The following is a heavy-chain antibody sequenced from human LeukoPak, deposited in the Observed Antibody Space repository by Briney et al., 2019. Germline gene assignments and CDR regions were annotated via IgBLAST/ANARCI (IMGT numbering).Heavy chain of an antibody. D-gene: IGHD3-10*01. CDR3: ARHESRQPRRAPFDY. V-gene: IGHV4-59*08. CDR2: IYYSGST. CDR1: GGSISSYY. Sequence: SETPSLTCTVSGGSISSYYWSWIRQPPGKGLEWIGYIYYSGSTNYNPSLKSRVTISVDTSKNQFSLKLSSVTAADTAVYYCARHESRQPRRAPFDYWGQGTLVTVSS. J-gene: IGHJ4*02.